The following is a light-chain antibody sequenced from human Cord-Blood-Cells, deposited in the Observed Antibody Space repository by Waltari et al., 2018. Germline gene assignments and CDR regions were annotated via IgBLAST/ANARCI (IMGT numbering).Light chain of an antibody. J-gene: IGLJ3*02. Sequence: QSALTQTRPVSGSPGQSFTISCTGNSSDVGGYNCVCRYQQHPGKAPKLMIYDVSNRPSGVPDRFSGSKSGNTASLTISGLQAEDEADYYCCSYAGSYTXVFGXGTKLTXL. CDR1: SSDVGGYNC. CDR3: CSYAGSYTXV. CDR2: DVS. V-gene: IGLV2-11*01.